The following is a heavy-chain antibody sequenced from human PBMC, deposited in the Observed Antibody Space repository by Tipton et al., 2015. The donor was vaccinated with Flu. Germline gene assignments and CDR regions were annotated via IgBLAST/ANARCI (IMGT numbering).Heavy chain of an antibody. J-gene: IGHJ6*02. CDR1: GGSISSGGAY. V-gene: IGHV4-31*03. CDR3: ARDQGFGDGLTYDYYAMGV. Sequence: GLVKPSGTLSLTCSVSGGSISSGGAYWSWFRQLPGKGLEWIGCIYYSGSTYYKSSLRSRLSISVDTSRNLFSLTLNSVTAADTAIYYCARDQGFGDGLTYDYYAMGVWGQGTTVTVSS. CDR2: IYYSGST. D-gene: IGHD3-10*01.